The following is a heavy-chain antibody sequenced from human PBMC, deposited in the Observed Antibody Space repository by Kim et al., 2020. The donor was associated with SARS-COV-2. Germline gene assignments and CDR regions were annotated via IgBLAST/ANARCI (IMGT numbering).Heavy chain of an antibody. J-gene: IGHJ4*02. CDR1: GGSISSGGYS. V-gene: IGHV4-30-2*01. D-gene: IGHD2-15*01. CDR2: IYHSGST. CDR3: ARESSGGSIN. Sequence: SETLSLTCAVSGGSISSGGYSWSWIRQPPGKGLEWIGYIYHSGSTYYNPSLKSRVTISVDRSKNQFSLKLSSVTAADTAVYYCARESSGGSINWGQGTLVTVSS.